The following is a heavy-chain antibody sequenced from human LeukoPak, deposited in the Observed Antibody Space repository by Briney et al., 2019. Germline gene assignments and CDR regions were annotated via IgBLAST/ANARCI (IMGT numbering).Heavy chain of an antibody. Sequence: SQTLSLTCTVSGGSISSGDYYWSWIRQPPGKGLEWIGCIYYSGSTYYNPSLKSRVTISVDTSKNQFSLKLSSVTAADTAVYYCARVTTGVYWFDPWGQGTLVTVSS. CDR3: ARVTTGVYWFDP. V-gene: IGHV4-30-4*01. CDR2: IYYSGST. CDR1: GGSISSGDYY. J-gene: IGHJ5*02. D-gene: IGHD4-23*01.